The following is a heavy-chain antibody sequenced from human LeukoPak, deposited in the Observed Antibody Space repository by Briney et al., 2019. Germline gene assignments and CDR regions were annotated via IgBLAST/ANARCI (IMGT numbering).Heavy chain of an antibody. CDR2: IYYSGST. J-gene: IGHJ5*02. CDR3: ARVITYYYDSSGDNLLFDP. D-gene: IGHD3-22*01. V-gene: IGHV4-59*01. CDR1: GGSISSYY. Sequence: AETLSLTCTVSGGSISSYYWSWIRQPPGKGLEWIGYIYYSGSTNYNPSLKSRVTISVDTSKNQFSLKLSSVTAADTAVYYCARVITYYYDSSGDNLLFDPWGQGTLVTVSS.